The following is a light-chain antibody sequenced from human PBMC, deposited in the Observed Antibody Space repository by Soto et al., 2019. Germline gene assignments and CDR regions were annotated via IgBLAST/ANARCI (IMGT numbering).Light chain of an antibody. CDR3: QHYVTSPYT. J-gene: IGKJ2*01. CDR2: GAT. CDR1: QSINNKF. V-gene: IGKV3-20*01. Sequence: EIVLTQSPHTVSLSPGERATLSCRASQSINNKFLAWYQQRPGQAPRLLIYGATNRPGGIPDRFSGSGSGTDFTLTINRLEPDDFAVYYCQHYVTSPYTFGQGTKLEIK.